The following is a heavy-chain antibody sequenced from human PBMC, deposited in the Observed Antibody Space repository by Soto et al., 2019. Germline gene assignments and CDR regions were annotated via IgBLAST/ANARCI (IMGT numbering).Heavy chain of an antibody. D-gene: IGHD6-13*01. CDR2: IIPIFGTA. Sequence: SVKVSCKASGYTFTTYAISWVRQAPGQGLEWMGGIIPIFGTANYAQKFQGRVTITADESTSTAYMELSSLRSEDTAVYYCARAAAGYYGMDVWGQGTTVTVSS. J-gene: IGHJ6*02. CDR1: GYTFTTYA. CDR3: ARAAAGYYGMDV. V-gene: IGHV1-69*13.